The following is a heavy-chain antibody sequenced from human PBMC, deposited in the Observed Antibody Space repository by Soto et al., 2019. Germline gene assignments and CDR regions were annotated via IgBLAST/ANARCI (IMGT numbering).Heavy chain of an antibody. D-gene: IGHD4-17*01. CDR1: GFTFSSYS. J-gene: IGHJ4*02. V-gene: IGHV3-21*01. Sequence: EVQLVESGGGLVKPGGSLRLSCAASGFTFSSYSMTWVRQAPGKGLEWVSSISSSSSYIYYTDSVKGRFTISRENAKNTLYLQMNSLRDEDTDVYYCARACGAVTTLVDYWGQGTLVTASS. CDR3: ARACGAVTTLVDY. CDR2: ISSSSSYI.